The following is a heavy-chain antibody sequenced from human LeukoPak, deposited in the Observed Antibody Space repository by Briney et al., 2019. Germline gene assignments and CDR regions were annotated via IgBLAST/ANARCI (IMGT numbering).Heavy chain of an antibody. CDR2: INPNSGGT. D-gene: IGHD2-2*01. Sequence: ASVKVSCKASGYTFTGYYMHWVRQAPGQGLEWMGWINPNSGGTNYAQKFQGRVTMTRDTSISTAYMELSRLRSDDTAVYYCARAGDIVVVPAATSYDYWGQGTLVTVS. V-gene: IGHV1-2*02. CDR1: GYTFTGYY. CDR3: ARAGDIVVVPAATSYDY. J-gene: IGHJ4*02.